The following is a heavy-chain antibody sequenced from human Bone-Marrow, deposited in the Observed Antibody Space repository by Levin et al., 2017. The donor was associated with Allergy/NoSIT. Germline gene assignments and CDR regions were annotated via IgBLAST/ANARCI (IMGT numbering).Heavy chain of an antibody. Sequence: KTSETLSLTCTVSGGSISSSSYYWGWIRQPPGKGLEWIGSIYYSGSTYYNPSLKSRVTISVDTSKNQFSLKLSSVTAADTAVYYCARAHSSGWSTKTIYFDYWGQGTLVTVSS. J-gene: IGHJ4*02. CDR3: ARAHSSGWSTKTIYFDY. CDR1: GGSISSSSYY. D-gene: IGHD6-19*01. V-gene: IGHV4-39*07. CDR2: IYYSGST.